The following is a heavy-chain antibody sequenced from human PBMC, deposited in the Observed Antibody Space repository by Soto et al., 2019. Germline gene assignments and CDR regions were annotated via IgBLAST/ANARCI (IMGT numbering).Heavy chain of an antibody. CDR1: AFTFTNYA. Sequence: EVQLLESGGGLVQPGGSLRLSCAASAFTFTNYAMSWVRQAPGKGLEWVSTISAGGGGTSYADSGKGRFTISRDNSKNTLYLQMNSLGPEDTAVYYCARGAYGGRFDYWGQGTLVTVSS. D-gene: IGHD2-21*01. V-gene: IGHV3-23*01. CDR3: ARGAYGGRFDY. CDR2: ISAGGGGT. J-gene: IGHJ4*02.